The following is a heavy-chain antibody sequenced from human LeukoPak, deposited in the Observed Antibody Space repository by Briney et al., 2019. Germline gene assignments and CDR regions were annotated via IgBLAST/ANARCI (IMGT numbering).Heavy chain of an antibody. CDR1: GGSISSYY. V-gene: IGHV4-4*07. Sequence: SETLCLTCTVSGGSISSYYWSWIRQPAGKGLEWIGRIYTSGSTNYNPSLKSRVTISVDTSKNQFSLKLSSVTAADTAVYYCARVQSRLSWFDPWGQGTLVTVSS. CDR3: ARVQSRLSWFDP. J-gene: IGHJ5*02. CDR2: IYTSGST.